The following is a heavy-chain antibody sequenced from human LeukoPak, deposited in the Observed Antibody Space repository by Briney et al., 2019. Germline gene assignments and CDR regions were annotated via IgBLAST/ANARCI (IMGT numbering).Heavy chain of an antibody. Sequence: GGSLRLSCAASGFTFSSYAMHWVRQAPGKGLEWVAVTSYDGSNKYYADSVKGRFTISRDNSKNTLYLQMNSLRAEDTAVYYCARDSGYSYGRGYFDYWGQGTLVTVSS. CDR1: GFTFSSYA. CDR3: ARDSGYSYGRGYFDY. D-gene: IGHD5-18*01. CDR2: TSYDGSNK. J-gene: IGHJ4*02. V-gene: IGHV3-30*04.